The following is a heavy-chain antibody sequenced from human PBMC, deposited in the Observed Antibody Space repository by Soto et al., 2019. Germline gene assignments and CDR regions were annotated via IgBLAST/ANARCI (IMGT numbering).Heavy chain of an antibody. D-gene: IGHD2-15*01. CDR2: ISSSSSYI. V-gene: IGHV3-21*01. Sequence: EVQLVESGGGLVKPGGSLRLSCAASGFTFSSYSMNWVRQAPWKVLAWVSSISSSSSYIYYADSVKGRFTISRDNAKNSLYLQMNSLRAEDTAVYYCARDVVTLNYYYYGMDVWGQGTTVTVSS. J-gene: IGHJ6*02. CDR1: GFTFSSYS. CDR3: ARDVVTLNYYYYGMDV.